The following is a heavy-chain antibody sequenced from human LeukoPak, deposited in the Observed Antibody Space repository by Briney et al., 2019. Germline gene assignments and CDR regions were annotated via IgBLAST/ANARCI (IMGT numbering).Heavy chain of an antibody. V-gene: IGHV1-8*01. CDR3: ARAIPFRYLLGGDYYERSSHGFDI. Sequence: ASVKVSCKASGYTFTRHDVNWVRQATGQGLEWMGWINPNSKNTGYAQKFQGRVTLTTDTSTSTAYMELSSLDSEDTAAYYCARAIPFRYLLGGDYYERSSHGFDIWGQGTMITVSS. J-gene: IGHJ3*02. D-gene: IGHD2-21*02. CDR2: INPNSKNT. CDR1: GYTFTRHD.